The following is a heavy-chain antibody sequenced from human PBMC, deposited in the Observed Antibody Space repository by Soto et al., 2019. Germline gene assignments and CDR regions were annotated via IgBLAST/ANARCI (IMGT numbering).Heavy chain of an antibody. Sequence: QVQLVQSGAEVKKPGASVKVSCKASGYTFTNFGISWVRQAPGQGLEWMGWISAYNGNTNYAQKFQGRVTMTTDTSTSTAYREVRSLRFDDTAVYYSARGGTPIDYWGQGPLVTVSS. CDR2: ISAYNGNT. D-gene: IGHD3-16*01. CDR3: ARGGTPIDY. J-gene: IGHJ4*02. V-gene: IGHV1-18*01. CDR1: GYTFTNFG.